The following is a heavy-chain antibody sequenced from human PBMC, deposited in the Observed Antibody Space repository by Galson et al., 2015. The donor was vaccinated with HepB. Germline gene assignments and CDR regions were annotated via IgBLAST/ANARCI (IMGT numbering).Heavy chain of an antibody. Sequence: SVKVSCKASGYTFTSYAMHWVRQAPGQGLEWMGWINAGNGNTKYSQKFQGRVTITRDTSASTAYMELSSLRSEDTAVYYCAREGGYYDSSGYSFDYWGQGTLVTVSS. J-gene: IGHJ4*02. CDR1: GYTFTSYA. CDR3: AREGGYYDSSGYSFDY. D-gene: IGHD3-22*01. CDR2: INAGNGNT. V-gene: IGHV1-3*01.